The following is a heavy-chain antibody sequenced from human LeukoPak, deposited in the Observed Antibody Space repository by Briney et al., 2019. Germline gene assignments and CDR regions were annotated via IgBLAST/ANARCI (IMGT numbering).Heavy chain of an antibody. CDR3: ARQTGAYYYYMDV. V-gene: IGHV4-34*01. CDR2: INHSGGT. J-gene: IGHJ6*03. CDR1: GGSFSGYY. Sequence: SETLSLTCAVYGGSFSGYYWSWIRQPPGKGLEWIGEINHSGGTNYNPSLKSRVTISVDTSKNQFSLKLSSVTAADTAVYYCARQTGAYYYYMDVWGKGTTVTVSS. D-gene: IGHD7-27*01.